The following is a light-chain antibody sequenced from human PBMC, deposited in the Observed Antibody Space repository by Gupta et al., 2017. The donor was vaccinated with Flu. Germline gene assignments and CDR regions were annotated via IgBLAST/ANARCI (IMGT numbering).Light chain of an antibody. CDR3: QQYVSSPT. Sequence: EIVLTQSPGTRSWSPGERATLSCRASQSVSGSYLAWYQQKPGQAPRLLIYGASTRATGIPDRFSGSGSGTDFTLTISRLEPEDFAVYYCQQYVSSPTFGQGTKVEIK. CDR2: GAS. V-gene: IGKV3-20*01. J-gene: IGKJ1*01. CDR1: QSVSGSY.